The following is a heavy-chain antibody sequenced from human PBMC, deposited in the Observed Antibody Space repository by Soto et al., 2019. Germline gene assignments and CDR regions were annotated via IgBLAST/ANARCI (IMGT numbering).Heavy chain of an antibody. CDR1: SGSISSPNW. CDR3: AREGFDHRTDY. CDR2: MYPSGSS. Sequence: QVQLQESGPGLVKPSETLSLTCAVSSGSISSPNWWSWYRQPPGKGLEWIGEMYPSGSSNRNPSLNSRVTISLDTSKNHFSLKLTSLTAADTAMYYCAREGFDHRTDYWGQGIPVTVSS. V-gene: IGHV4-4*02. J-gene: IGHJ4*02.